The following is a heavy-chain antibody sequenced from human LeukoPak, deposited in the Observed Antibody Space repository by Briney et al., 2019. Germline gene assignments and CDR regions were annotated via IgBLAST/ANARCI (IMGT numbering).Heavy chain of an antibody. CDR2: IYHSGST. CDR3: ARESCSSTSCYGDFNWFDP. V-gene: IGHV4-30-2*01. Sequence: SQTLSLTCTVSGGSISSGGYYWSWIRQPPGKGLEWIGYIYHSGSTYYNPSLKSRVTISVDRSKNRFSLKLSSVTAADTAVYYCARESCSSTSCYGDFNWFDPWGQGTLVTVSS. J-gene: IGHJ5*02. CDR1: GGSISSGGYY. D-gene: IGHD2-2*01.